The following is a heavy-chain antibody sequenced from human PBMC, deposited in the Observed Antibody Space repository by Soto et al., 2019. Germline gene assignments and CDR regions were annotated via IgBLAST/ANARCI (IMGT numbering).Heavy chain of an antibody. Sequence: QLQLQESGSGLVKPSQTLSLTCAVSGGSISSGGSSWTWIRQPPGKGLEWIGYIYHSGSTYYNPSLKSRVTISVARSKTQFSLKLTSVTAADTAVYYCARGAVVNFDSWGQGTLVTVSS. CDR3: ARGAVVNFDS. CDR2: IYHSGST. V-gene: IGHV4-30-2*01. D-gene: IGHD2-15*01. J-gene: IGHJ4*02. CDR1: GGSISSGGSS.